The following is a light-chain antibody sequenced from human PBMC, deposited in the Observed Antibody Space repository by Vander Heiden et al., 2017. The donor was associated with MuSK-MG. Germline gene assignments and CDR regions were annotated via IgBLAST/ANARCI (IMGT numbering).Light chain of an antibody. Sequence: DIQMTQSPSSLSASVGDRVTITCRASQTINKYLVWYQQRPGKAPKLLIFAASNLQSGVPSRFSGSGSGTDFSLTINNLQPEDFATYYCQQSYSDPVTFGGGTKVEIK. CDR1: QTINKY. CDR2: AAS. J-gene: IGKJ4*01. V-gene: IGKV1-39*01. CDR3: QQSYSDPVT.